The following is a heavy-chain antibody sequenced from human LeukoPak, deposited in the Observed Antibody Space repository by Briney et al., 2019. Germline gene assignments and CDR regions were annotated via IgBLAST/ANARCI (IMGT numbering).Heavy chain of an antibody. CDR3: ARRGMKWELLRREATRWFDP. J-gene: IGHJ5*02. V-gene: IGHV1-69*01. Sequence: ASVKVSCKASGGTFSSYAISWVRQAPGQGLEWMGGIIPIFGTANYAQKFQGRVTITADESTSTAYMELSSLRSEDTAVYYCARRGMKWELLRREATRWFDPWGQGTLVTVSS. CDR2: IIPIFGTA. CDR1: GGTFSSYA. D-gene: IGHD1-26*01.